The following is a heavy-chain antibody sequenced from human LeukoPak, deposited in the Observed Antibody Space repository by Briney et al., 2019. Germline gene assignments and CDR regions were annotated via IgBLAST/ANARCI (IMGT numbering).Heavy chain of an antibody. J-gene: IGHJ4*02. CDR1: GFTFNSYG. Sequence: GGSLRLSCAASGFTFNSYGMSWVRQAPGKGLEWVSVISGSGGSTYYADSVKGRFTISRDNSKNTLYLQMNSLRAEDTAVYYCAKSSYILTGPDYWGQGTLVTVSS. V-gene: IGHV3-23*01. D-gene: IGHD3-9*01. CDR3: AKSSYILTGPDY. CDR2: ISGSGGST.